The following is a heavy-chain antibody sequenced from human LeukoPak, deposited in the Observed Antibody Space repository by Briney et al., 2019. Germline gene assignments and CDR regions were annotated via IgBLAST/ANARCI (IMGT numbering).Heavy chain of an antibody. D-gene: IGHD6-6*01. CDR1: GFTFSSYA. CDR3: AKAMSSIAAFYYYYGMDV. V-gene: IGHV3-23*01. J-gene: IGHJ6*02. CDR2: ISGSGGST. Sequence: GGSLRLSCAASGFTFSSYAMSWVRQAPGKGLEWVSAISGSGGSTYYAGSVKGRFTISRDNSKNTLYLQMNSLRAEDTAVYYCAKAMSSIAAFYYYYGMDVWGQGTTVTVSS.